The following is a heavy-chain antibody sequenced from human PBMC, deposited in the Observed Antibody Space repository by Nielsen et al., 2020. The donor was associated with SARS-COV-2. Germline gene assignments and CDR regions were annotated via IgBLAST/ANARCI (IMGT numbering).Heavy chain of an antibody. CDR2: IFSNDEK. D-gene: IGHD1-7*01. Sequence: WIRQPPGKALEWLAHIFSNDEKSYSTSLKSRLTISKDTSKSQVVLTMTNMDPLDTGTYYCARVRLELRLFFYYYYMDVWGKGTTVTVSS. CDR3: ARVRLELRLFFYYYYMDV. V-gene: IGHV2-26*01. J-gene: IGHJ6*03.